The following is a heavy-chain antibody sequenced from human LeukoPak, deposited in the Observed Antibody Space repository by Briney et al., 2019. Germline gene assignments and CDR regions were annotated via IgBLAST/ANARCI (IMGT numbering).Heavy chain of an antibody. V-gene: IGHV4-34*01. J-gene: IGHJ4*02. D-gene: IGHD3-22*01. CDR3: ARAGVSSGYWSL. CDR1: GGSFSGYY. Sequence: SETLSLTCAVYGGSFSGYYWSWIRQPPGKGLEWIGEINHSGSTNYNPSLKSRVTISVDTSKNQFSLKLSSVTAADTAVYYCARAGVSSGYWSLWGQGTLVTVSS. CDR2: INHSGST.